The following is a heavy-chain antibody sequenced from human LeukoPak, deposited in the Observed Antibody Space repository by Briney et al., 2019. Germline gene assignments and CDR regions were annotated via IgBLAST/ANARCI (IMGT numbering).Heavy chain of an antibody. J-gene: IGHJ5*02. Sequence: ASVKVSCKASGYTFTGYYMHWVRQAPGQGLEWMGWINPNSGGTNYAQKFQGRVTMTRDTSISTAYMELSRLRSDDTAVYYCAREGGSSGWSVTNWFDPWGQGTLVTVSS. CDR1: GYTFTGYY. CDR2: INPNSGGT. CDR3: AREGGSSGWSVTNWFDP. V-gene: IGHV1-2*02. D-gene: IGHD6-19*01.